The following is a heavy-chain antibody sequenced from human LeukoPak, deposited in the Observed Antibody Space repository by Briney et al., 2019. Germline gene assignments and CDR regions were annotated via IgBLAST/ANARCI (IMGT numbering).Heavy chain of an antibody. J-gene: IGHJ5*02. V-gene: IGHV4-59*01. D-gene: IGHD2-21*02. CDR3: ARVNDGAYCGGDCYWFDP. Sequence: SETLSLTCTVSGGSISSYYWSWIRQPPGKGLEWIGYIYYSGSTNYNPSLKSQVTISVDTSKNQFSLKLSSVTAADTAVYYCARVNDGAYCGGDCYWFDPWGQGTLVTVSS. CDR2: IYYSGST. CDR1: GGSISSYY.